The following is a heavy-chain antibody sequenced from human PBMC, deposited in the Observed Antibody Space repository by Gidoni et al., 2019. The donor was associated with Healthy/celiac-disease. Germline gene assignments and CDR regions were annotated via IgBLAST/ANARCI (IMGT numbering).Heavy chain of an antibody. Sequence: EVQLVESGGGLVQPGRSLRLSCTASGFTFGDYAMSWFRQAPGKGLEWVGFIRSKAYGGTTEYAASVKGRFTISRDDSKSIAYLQMNSLKTEDTAVYYCTRDLKWELNAFDIWGQGTMVTVSS. V-gene: IGHV3-49*03. CDR3: TRDLKWELNAFDI. CDR2: IRSKAYGGTT. J-gene: IGHJ3*02. CDR1: GFTFGDYA. D-gene: IGHD1-26*01.